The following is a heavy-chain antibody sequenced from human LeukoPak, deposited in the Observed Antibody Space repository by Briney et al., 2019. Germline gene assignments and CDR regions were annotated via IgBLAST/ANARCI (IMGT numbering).Heavy chain of an antibody. CDR2: IRSKPYGGTT. D-gene: IGHD6-13*01. Sequence: GGSLRLSCTASGFTFGDYVMSWVRQAPGKGLEWVGFIRSKPYGGTTEYAASVKGRFIISRDDSKIIAYLQMNSLKSEDTAVYYCTTGSATGTGSGYWGQGTLVTVSS. CDR1: GFTFGDYV. CDR3: TTGSATGTGSGY. J-gene: IGHJ4*02. V-gene: IGHV3-49*04.